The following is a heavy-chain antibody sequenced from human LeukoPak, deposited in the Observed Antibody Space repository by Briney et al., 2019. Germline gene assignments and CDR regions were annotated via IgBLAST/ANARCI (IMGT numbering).Heavy chain of an antibody. D-gene: IGHD5-18*01. Sequence: SETLSLTCTVSGGSISSYYWSWIRQPPGKGLEWIGYIYYSGSTYYNPSLKSRVTISVDTSKNQFSLKLSSVTAADTAVYYCARDFLGYSYGYSTFDYWGQGTLVTVSS. V-gene: IGHV4-59*12. CDR2: IYYSGST. J-gene: IGHJ4*02. CDR3: ARDFLGYSYGYSTFDY. CDR1: GGSISSYY.